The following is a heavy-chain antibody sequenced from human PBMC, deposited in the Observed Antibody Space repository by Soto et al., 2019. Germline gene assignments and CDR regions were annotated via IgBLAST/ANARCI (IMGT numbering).Heavy chain of an antibody. J-gene: IGHJ6*02. CDR2: ISYDGSNK. V-gene: IGHV3-30-3*01. D-gene: IGHD3-10*01. CDR1: GFTFSSYA. Sequence: GGSLRLSCAASGFTFSSYAMHWVRQAPGKGLEWVAVISYDGSNKYYADSVKGRFTISRDNSKNTLYLQMNSLRAEDTAVYYCAREKNDPLGWFERHYYGMDVWGQGTTVTVSS. CDR3: AREKNDPLGWFERHYYGMDV.